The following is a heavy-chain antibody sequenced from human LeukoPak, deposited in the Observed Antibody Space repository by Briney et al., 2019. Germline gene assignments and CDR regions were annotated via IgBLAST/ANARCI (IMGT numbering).Heavy chain of an antibody. V-gene: IGHV3-53*01. J-gene: IGHJ6*04. Sequence: GGSLRLSCAASGFTIRSYYMNWVRQAPGKGLEWVSIIYGGGITYYADSVKGRFTISRDNPKNTLHLQMHGLRAEDTAVYYCARDCDFLTSYGKDVWGKGTTVIVSS. CDR2: IYGGGIT. CDR3: ARDCDFLTSYGKDV. CDR1: GFTIRSYY. D-gene: IGHD3-9*01.